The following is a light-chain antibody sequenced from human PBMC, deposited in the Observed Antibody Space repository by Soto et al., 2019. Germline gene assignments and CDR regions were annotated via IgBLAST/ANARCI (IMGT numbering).Light chain of an antibody. CDR1: ALPKQY. CDR3: QSADSSGTPYV. V-gene: IGLV3-25*03. J-gene: IGLJ1*01. CDR2: KDS. Sequence: SYELTQPPSVSVSPGQTARITCSGDALPKQYAYWYQQKPGQAPVLVIYKDSDRPSGIPERFSGSSSGTTVTLTIRGVQAEDEADYYCQSADSSGTPYVFGTGTKLTVL.